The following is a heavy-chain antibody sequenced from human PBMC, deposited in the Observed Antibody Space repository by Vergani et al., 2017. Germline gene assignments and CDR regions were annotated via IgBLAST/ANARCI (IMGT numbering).Heavy chain of an antibody. CDR3: ARAWNETSAYYSMSRIYFDL. D-gene: IGHD3-22*01. CDR2: IVPVLGSA. V-gene: IGHV1-69*11. Sequence: QVQLIQSGAEVKKPGSSVKVSCKVSGGTFIQHAISWVRQAPGQGLEWVGGIVPVLGSANYPQKFQGRVTFTAEESKSTVYMELSGLTSEDTAIYYWARAWNETSAYYSMSRIYFDLWGQGTLVTVSS. CDR1: GGTFIQHA. J-gene: IGHJ4*02.